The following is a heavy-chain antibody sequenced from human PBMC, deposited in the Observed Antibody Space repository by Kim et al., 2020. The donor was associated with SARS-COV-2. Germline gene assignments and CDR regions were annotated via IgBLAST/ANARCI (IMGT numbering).Heavy chain of an antibody. D-gene: IGHD5-18*01. J-gene: IGHJ3*02. V-gene: IGHV4-39*01. Sequence: SETLSLTCTVSGGSISSSSYYWGWIRQPPGKGLEWIGSIYYSGSTYYNPSLKSRVTISVDTSKNQFSLKLSSVTAADTAVYYCARHLRLWLRILAFDIWGQGTMVTVSS. CDR2: IYYSGST. CDR1: GGSISSSSYY. CDR3: ARHLRLWLRILAFDI.